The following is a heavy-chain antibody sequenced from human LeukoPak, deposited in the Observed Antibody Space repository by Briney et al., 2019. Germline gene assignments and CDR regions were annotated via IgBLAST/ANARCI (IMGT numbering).Heavy chain of an antibody. Sequence: GASVKVSCKASGYTFTGYYMHWVRQAPGQGLEWMGWINPNSGGTNYAQKFQGRVTMTRDTSISTAYMELSRLRSDDTAVYYCARRPKGQGLVFYFDYWGQGTLVTVSS. CDR2: INPNSGGT. CDR3: ARRPKGQGLVFYFDY. D-gene: IGHD6-19*01. CDR1: GYTFTGYY. J-gene: IGHJ4*02. V-gene: IGHV1-2*02.